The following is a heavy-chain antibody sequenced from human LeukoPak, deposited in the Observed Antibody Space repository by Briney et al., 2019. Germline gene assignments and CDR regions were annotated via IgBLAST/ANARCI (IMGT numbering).Heavy chain of an antibody. D-gene: IGHD6-6*01. Sequence: GGSLRLSCAASGFPFSTYWMSWVRQAPGKGLEWVANINQDGTEKYYVDSVKGRLTISRDNAKNSLYLQMNSLRAEDTAVYYCARGVYSPDYWGQGTLVTVSS. CDR3: ARGVYSPDY. CDR2: INQDGTEK. J-gene: IGHJ4*02. CDR1: GFPFSTYW. V-gene: IGHV3-7*01.